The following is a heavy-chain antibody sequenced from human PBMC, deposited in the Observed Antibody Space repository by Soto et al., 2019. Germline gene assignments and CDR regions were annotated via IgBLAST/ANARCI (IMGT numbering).Heavy chain of an antibody. J-gene: IGHJ4*02. CDR3: ARDLGGADQLPDPIIDY. CDR2: ISYDGSNK. Sequence: GGSLRLSCAASGFTFSSYAMHWVRQAPGKGLEWVAVISYDGSNKYYADSVEGRFTISRDNSKNTLYLQMNSLRAEDTAVYYWARDLGGADQLPDPIIDYWGQGTLVTVSS. V-gene: IGHV3-30-3*01. D-gene: IGHD1-26*01. CDR1: GFTFSSYA.